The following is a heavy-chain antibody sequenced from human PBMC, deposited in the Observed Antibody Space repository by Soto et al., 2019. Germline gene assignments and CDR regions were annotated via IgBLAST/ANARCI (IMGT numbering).Heavy chain of an antibody. V-gene: IGHV3-23*01. Sequence: XGSLRLSCAASGFTFSTYAMNWVRQAPGKGLECVSAISNTGGSTFYAESVRGRFTISRDNSINTLYLQMTSLRTEDTAVYYCAHPRGYGVFDAVDIPGQGTMVTVSS. CDR2: ISNTGGST. J-gene: IGHJ3*02. CDR1: GFTFSTYA. D-gene: IGHD4-17*01. CDR3: AHPRGYGVFDAVDI.